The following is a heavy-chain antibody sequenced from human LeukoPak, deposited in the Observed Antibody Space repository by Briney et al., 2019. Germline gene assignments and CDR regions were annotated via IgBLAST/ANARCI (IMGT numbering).Heavy chain of an antibody. CDR2: IHYSGST. Sequence: SETLSLTCTVSGGSISSSSYYWGWLRQPPGKGLEWIGSIHYSGSTYYNPSLKSRVTISVDTSKNQFSLKLSSVTAADTAVYYCARIYYGSGSYYNPVGYFDYWGQGTLVTVSS. CDR1: GGSISSSSYY. D-gene: IGHD3-10*01. CDR3: ARIYYGSGSYYNPVGYFDY. V-gene: IGHV4-39*01. J-gene: IGHJ4*02.